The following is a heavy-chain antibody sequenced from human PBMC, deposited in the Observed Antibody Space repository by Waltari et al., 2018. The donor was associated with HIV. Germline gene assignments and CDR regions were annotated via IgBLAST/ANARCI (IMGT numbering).Heavy chain of an antibody. D-gene: IGHD2-2*01. J-gene: IGHJ4*02. CDR3: ARDYCSSTSCTVDY. V-gene: IGHV3-48*01. CDR2: ISSSSSSK. Sequence: EVQLVESGGGLVQHGGSLRLSCVASGFTFSSYSMNWVRQAPGKGLEWVSYISSSSSSKYYADSVKGRFTISRDSAKNSLYLQMSSLRTEDTAVYYCARDYCSSTSCTVDYWGQGALVTVSS. CDR1: GFTFSSYS.